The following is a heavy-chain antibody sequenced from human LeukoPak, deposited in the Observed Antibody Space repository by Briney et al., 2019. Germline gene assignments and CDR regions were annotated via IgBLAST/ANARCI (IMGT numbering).Heavy chain of an antibody. D-gene: IGHD6-19*01. CDR2: IIPIFGTA. J-gene: IGHJ3*02. CDR3: ARGSGWGQGDAFDI. Sequence: SVKVSCKASGGTFSSYAISWVRQAPGQGLEWMGGIIPIFGTANYAQKFQGRVTITTDESTSTAYMELSSLRSEDTAVYYCARGSGWGQGDAFDIWGQGTMVTVSS. V-gene: IGHV1-69*05. CDR1: GGTFSSYA.